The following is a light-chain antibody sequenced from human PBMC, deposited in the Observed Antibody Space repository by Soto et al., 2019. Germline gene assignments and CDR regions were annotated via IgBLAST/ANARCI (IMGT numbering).Light chain of an antibody. Sequence: VLTQSPVTLSLSPWASATLSCRASQSFRGLLAWYQQKPGQAPRLLIYDAYNRATGIPPRFSGSGSGTDFTLTISSLEPEDFAVYYCQQYGSSPRTFGQGTRLEIK. J-gene: IGKJ5*01. CDR3: QQYGSSPRT. CDR1: QSFRGL. CDR2: DAY. V-gene: IGKV3-11*01.